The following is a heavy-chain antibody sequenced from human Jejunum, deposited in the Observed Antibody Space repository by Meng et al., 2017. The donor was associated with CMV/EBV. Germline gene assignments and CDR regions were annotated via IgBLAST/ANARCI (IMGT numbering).Heavy chain of an antibody. CDR2: ISVGSTVI. V-gene: IGHV3-48*04. J-gene: IGHJ6*02. D-gene: IGHD3-10*01. Sequence: FPLKSRGVSWGCQAPGKGLECISYISVGSTVINYADSVRGRFTISRDNAKNSLYLQMNSLRVEDTAVYYCARLPFPITVFGGMDVWGQGTTVTVSS. CDR1: FPLKSRG. CDR3: ARLPFPITVFGGMDV.